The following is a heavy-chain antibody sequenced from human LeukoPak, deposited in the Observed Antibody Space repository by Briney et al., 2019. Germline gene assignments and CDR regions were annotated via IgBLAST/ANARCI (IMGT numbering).Heavy chain of an antibody. J-gene: IGHJ3*02. CDR2: ISGSGGST. V-gene: IGHV3-23*01. Sequence: GGSLRLSCAASGFTFSSYAMSWVRQAPGKGPEWVSAISGSGGSTYYADSVKGRFTISRDNSKNTLYLQMNSLRAEDTAVYYCAKDRSGSYRGDAFDIWGQGTMVTVSS. CDR1: GFTFSSYA. D-gene: IGHD1-26*01. CDR3: AKDRSGSYRGDAFDI.